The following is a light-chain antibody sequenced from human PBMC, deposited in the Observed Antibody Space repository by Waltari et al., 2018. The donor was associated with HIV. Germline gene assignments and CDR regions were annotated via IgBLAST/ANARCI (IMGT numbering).Light chain of an antibody. CDR3: QSYDTSLGASV. CDR1: NSNIGAHFP. J-gene: IGLJ3*02. V-gene: IGLV1-40*01. Sequence: QSVLTQPPSVSGAPGRRVIITCPGNNSNIGAHFPVHWYQQLPGAAPKLLISMNTNRPSGVRDRLSVSRSGTSASLAITGLQAGDETDYYCQSYDTSLGASVFGGGTKLTVL. CDR2: MNT.